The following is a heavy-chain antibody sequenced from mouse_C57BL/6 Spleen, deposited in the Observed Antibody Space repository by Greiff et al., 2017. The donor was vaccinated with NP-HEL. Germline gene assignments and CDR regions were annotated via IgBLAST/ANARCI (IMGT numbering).Heavy chain of an antibody. CDR3: ARGDTTVPLDY. Sequence: VQLVESGAELVRPGASVKLSCKASGYTFTDYYINWVKQRPGQGLEWIARIYPGSGNTYYNEKFKGKATLTAEKSSSTAYMQLSSLTSEDSAVYFCARGDTTVPLDYWGQGTTLTVSS. D-gene: IGHD1-1*01. CDR1: GYTFTDYY. CDR2: IYPGSGNT. J-gene: IGHJ2*01. V-gene: IGHV1-76*01.